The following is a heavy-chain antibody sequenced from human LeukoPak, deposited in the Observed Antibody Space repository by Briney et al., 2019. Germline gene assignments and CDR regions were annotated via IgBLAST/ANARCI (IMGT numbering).Heavy chain of an antibody. J-gene: IGHJ6*03. D-gene: IGHD3-10*01. CDR1: GGSFSDKH. CDR3: ACVGRGVIANYYYYYMDV. V-gene: IGHV4-34*01. Sequence: SETLSLTCAVYGGSFSDKHWSWIRQTPGKGLEWVGEIDHSGSTNYSPSLKSRVSLSVDTSKNKFSLKLSTVTAADTAVYFYACVGRGVIANYYYYYMDVWGKGTTVIVSS. CDR2: IDHSGST.